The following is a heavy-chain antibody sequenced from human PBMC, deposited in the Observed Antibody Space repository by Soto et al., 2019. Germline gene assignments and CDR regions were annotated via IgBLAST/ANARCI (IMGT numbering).Heavy chain of an antibody. CDR1: GGSLNSYF. CDR2: INHSGTS. D-gene: IGHD6-19*01. Sequence: QVQLQQWGAGLLKPSGTLSLTCVVYGGSLNSYFWTWIRQPPGKGLEWIGEINHSGTSNYNPSLKGRATISIDMSENQFSLRLTSVTDADTAVYYCVRGQWLPRGENWGQGTLVTVSS. CDR3: VRGQWLPRGEN. V-gene: IGHV4-34*01. J-gene: IGHJ4*02.